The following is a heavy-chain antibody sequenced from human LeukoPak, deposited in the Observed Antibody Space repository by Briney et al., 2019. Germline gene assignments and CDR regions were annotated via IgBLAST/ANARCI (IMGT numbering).Heavy chain of an antibody. V-gene: IGHV4-34*01. J-gene: IGHJ4*02. D-gene: IGHD3-16*01. CDR3: ARGRRVYRVLGGDYFDY. CDR1: GFTFSSYA. Sequence: GSLRLSCAASGFTFSSYAMSWIRQPPGKGLEWIGEINHSGSTNYNPSLKSRVTISVDTSKNQFSLKLSSVTAADTAVYYCARGRRVYRVLGGDYFDYWGQGTLVTVSS. CDR2: INHSGST.